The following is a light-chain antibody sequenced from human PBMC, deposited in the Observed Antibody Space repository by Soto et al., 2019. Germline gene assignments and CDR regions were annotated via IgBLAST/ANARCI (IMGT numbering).Light chain of an antibody. CDR1: QSVSSDY. Sequence: EIVLTQSPGTLSLSPGERATLSCRASQSVSSDYLAWYQHKPGQAPRLLIYAASSRATGIPDRFSGSGSGTDFTLTISRLEPEDVAVYSCQQYATSLTFGGGTKVEI. J-gene: IGKJ4*01. CDR2: AAS. CDR3: QQYATSLT. V-gene: IGKV3-20*01.